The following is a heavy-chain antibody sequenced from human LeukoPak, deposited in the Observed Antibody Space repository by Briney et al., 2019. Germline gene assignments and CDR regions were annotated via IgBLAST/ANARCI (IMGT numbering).Heavy chain of an antibody. D-gene: IGHD3-22*01. J-gene: IGHJ2*01. CDR3: ARTRYYDSSGYSWYFDL. Sequence: PSETLSLTCTVSGGSISGGDYYWSWIRQPPGKGLEWIGYIYHSGSTYYNPSLKSRVTISVDRSKNQFSLKLSSVTAADTAVYYCARTRYYDSSGYSWYFDLWGRGTLVTVSS. CDR1: GGSISGGDYY. V-gene: IGHV4-30-2*01. CDR2: IYHSGST.